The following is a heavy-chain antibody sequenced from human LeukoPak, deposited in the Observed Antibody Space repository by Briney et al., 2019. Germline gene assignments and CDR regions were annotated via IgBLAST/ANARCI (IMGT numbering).Heavy chain of an antibody. CDR3: ARGGVSASRNPYYFDY. CDR1: GYTFTAFY. CDR2: INPNSGDT. D-gene: IGHD2-2*01. Sequence: GASVKVSCKASGYTFTAFYIHWVRQAPGQGLEWMGWINPNSGDTNYEQQFQGRVTMTRDTSIDTAYLEISSLRSDDTPVYYCARGGVSASRNPYYFDYWGQGTLVTVSS. V-gene: IGHV1-2*02. J-gene: IGHJ4*02.